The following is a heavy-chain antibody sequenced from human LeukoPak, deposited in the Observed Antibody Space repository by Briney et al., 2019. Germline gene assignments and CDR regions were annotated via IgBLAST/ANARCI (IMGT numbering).Heavy chain of an antibody. CDR3: ARGDYRDSTQTWFDP. V-gene: IGHV4-39*01. CDR1: GGSISSSSYY. D-gene: IGHD4-11*01. J-gene: IGHJ5*02. Sequence: PSETLSLTCTVSGGSISSSSYYWGWIRQPPGKGLEWIGSIYYSGSTYYNPSLKSRVAISVDTSKNQFSLKLSSVTAADTAVYYCARGDYRDSTQTWFDPWGQGTLVTVSS. CDR2: IYYSGST.